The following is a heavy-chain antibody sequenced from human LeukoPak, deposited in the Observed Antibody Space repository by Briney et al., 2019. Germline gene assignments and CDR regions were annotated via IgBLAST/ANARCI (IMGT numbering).Heavy chain of an antibody. D-gene: IGHD6-19*01. CDR3: AKDMMAVAGNQDY. Sequence: GGSLRLSCAASGFTFSSYGMHWVRQAPGKGLEWVAAISYDGSNKYYADSVKGRFTISRDNSKNTLYLQMNSLRAEDTAVYYCAKDMMAVAGNQDYWGQGTLVTVFS. V-gene: IGHV3-30*18. CDR1: GFTFSSYG. CDR2: ISYDGSNK. J-gene: IGHJ4*02.